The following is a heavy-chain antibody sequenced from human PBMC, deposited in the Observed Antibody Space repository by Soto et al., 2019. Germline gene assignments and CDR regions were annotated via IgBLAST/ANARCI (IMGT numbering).Heavy chain of an antibody. Sequence: QVQLHQWGAGLLKPSEILSLTCAVYNGSFMGFYWTWVRQSPGKGLEWIGEINHIGSPNYNPSLKIQAPISIDTSKQQFPLRLTSLTAADTAVYYCASLSGGRFLDKGDYWGQGIQVTVSS. CDR3: ASLSGGRFLDKGDY. D-gene: IGHD3-3*01. CDR1: NGSFMGFY. V-gene: IGHV4-34*01. J-gene: IGHJ4*02. CDR2: INHIGSP.